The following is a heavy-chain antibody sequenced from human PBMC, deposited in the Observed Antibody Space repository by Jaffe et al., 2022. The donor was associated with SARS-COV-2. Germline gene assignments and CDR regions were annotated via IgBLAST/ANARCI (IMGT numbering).Heavy chain of an antibody. V-gene: IGHV3-23*01. CDR2: ISGSGGST. CDR1: GFTFSSYA. J-gene: IGHJ3*02. Sequence: EVQLLESGGGLVQPGGSLRLSCAASGFTFSSYAMSWVRQAPGKGLEWVSAISGSGGSTYYADSVKGRFTISRDNSKNTLYLQMNSLRAEDTAVYYCAKDHNWNVGGTDAFDIWGQGTMVTVSS. CDR3: AKDHNWNVGGTDAFDI. D-gene: IGHD1-20*01.